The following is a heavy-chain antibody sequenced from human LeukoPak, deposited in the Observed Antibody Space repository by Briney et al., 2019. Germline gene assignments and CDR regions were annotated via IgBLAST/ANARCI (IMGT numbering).Heavy chain of an antibody. CDR3: ARRYCSSTSCLIDY. D-gene: IGHD2-2*01. J-gene: IGHJ4*02. Sequence: GGSLRLSCAASGFTFSSYSMSWVRQAPGKGLEWVSYISSSGTTIFYADSVKGRFTISRDNAKNSLYLQMNSLRAEDTAIYYCARRYCSSTSCLIDYWGQGTLVTVSS. CDR1: GFTFSSYS. V-gene: IGHV3-48*04. CDR2: ISSSGTTI.